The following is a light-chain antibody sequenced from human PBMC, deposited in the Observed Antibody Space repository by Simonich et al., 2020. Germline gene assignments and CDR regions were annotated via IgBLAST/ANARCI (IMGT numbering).Light chain of an antibody. CDR2: WAS. J-gene: IGKJ1*01. CDR1: QSVLYSSNNKNY. CDR3: QQYYSTPRT. V-gene: IGKV4-1*01. Sequence: DIVMTQSPDSLAVSLGERATINCKSSQSVLYSSNNKNYLAWYQPKPGQPPKLLIYWASTRESGVPDRFSGSGSWTDFTLTISSLQAEDVAVYYCQQYYSTPRTFGQGTKVEIK.